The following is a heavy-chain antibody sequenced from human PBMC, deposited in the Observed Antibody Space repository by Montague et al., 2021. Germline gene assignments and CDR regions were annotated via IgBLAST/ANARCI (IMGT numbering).Heavy chain of an antibody. CDR1: GGSISSSSYY. J-gene: IGHJ6*02. CDR3: ARHVIGNYGMDV. Sequence: SETLSLTCTVSGGSISSSSYYWGWLPPPQGKGLKWIGSHYYSTSNYYTPYLKRRVTIYVDTSKNQLSLKLSSVTAADTAVYYCARHVIGNYGMDVWGQGTTVTVSS. D-gene: IGHD3-16*02. CDR2: HYYSTSN. V-gene: IGHV4-39*01.